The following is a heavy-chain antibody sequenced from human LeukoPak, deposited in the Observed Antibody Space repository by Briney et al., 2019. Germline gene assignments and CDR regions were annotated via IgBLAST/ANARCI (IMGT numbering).Heavy chain of an antibody. D-gene: IGHD2-2*01. CDR2: INPSGGST. CDR1: GYTFTSYY. V-gene: IGHV1-46*01. CDR3: ARDGGSSTIQYYFDY. J-gene: IGHJ4*02. Sequence: ASVKVSCKASGYTFTSYYMHWVRQAPGQGLEWMGIINPSGGSTSYAQKFQGRVTMTRDMSTSTVYMELSSLRSEDTAVYYCARDGGSSTIQYYFDYWGQGTLVTVSS.